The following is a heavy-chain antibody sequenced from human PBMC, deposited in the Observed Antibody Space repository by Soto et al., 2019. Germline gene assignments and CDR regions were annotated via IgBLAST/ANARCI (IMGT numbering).Heavy chain of an antibody. CDR1: GFTFSSYW. V-gene: IGHV3-7*03. CDR2: IKQDGSEK. Sequence: LRLSCAASGFTFSSYWMSWVRQAPGKGLEWVANIKQDGSEKYYADSVKGRFTISRDNSKNTLYLQMNSLRAEDTAVYYCAKDHDGIRYYYDSSAASRYFDYWGQGTLVTVSS. CDR3: AKDHDGIRYYYDSSAASRYFDY. J-gene: IGHJ4*02. D-gene: IGHD3-22*01.